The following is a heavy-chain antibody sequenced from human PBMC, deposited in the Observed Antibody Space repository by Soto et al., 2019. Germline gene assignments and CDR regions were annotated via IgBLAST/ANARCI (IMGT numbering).Heavy chain of an antibody. Sequence: GASVKVSCKASGYTFTSYGISWVRQAPGQGLEWMGWISAYNGNTNYAQKLQGRVTMTTDTSTSTAYMELRSLRSDDTAVYYCARDRYCSSTSCYTPYNWFDPGGQGTLVTV. D-gene: IGHD2-2*02. CDR2: ISAYNGNT. CDR1: GYTFTSYG. J-gene: IGHJ5*02. CDR3: ARDRYCSSTSCYTPYNWFDP. V-gene: IGHV1-18*01.